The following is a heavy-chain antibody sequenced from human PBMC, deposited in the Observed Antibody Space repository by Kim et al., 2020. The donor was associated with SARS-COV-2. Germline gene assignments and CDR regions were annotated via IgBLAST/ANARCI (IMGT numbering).Heavy chain of an antibody. D-gene: IGHD6-19*01. V-gene: IGHV3-23*01. CDR1: GFTFSTNA. Sequence: GGSLRLSCAASGFTFSTNAMSWIRQAPGKGLEWVSALNGGGDKTYYAESVKGRFTISRDNSKNTVYLQMNSLRTEDTALYYCAKEGPPVAGNFDYWGQGALVTVSS. CDR3: AKEGPPVAGNFDY. CDR2: LNGGGDKT. J-gene: IGHJ4*02.